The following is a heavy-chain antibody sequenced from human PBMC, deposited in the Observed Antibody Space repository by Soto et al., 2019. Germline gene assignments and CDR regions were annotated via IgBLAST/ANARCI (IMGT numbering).Heavy chain of an antibody. V-gene: IGHV1-18*01. J-gene: IGHJ4*02. CDR1: GYTFTLYA. Sequence: QVQLVQSGAGVKKPGASVRVSCKASGYTFTLYAISWVRQAPGQGLEWMGWISTYNGNTNYAQNLQGRVTMTTDTSTSTAYMDLRSLRSDDTAVYYCARVEDDVLAGLPQPENYFEYWGQGTLVTVSS. D-gene: IGHD3-9*01. CDR3: ARVEDDVLAGLPQPENYFEY. CDR2: ISTYNGNT.